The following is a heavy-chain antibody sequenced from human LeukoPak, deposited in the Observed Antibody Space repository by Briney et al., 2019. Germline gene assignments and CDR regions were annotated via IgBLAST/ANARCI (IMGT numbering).Heavy chain of an antibody. CDR2: MNKDGSEK. Sequence: GGSLRLSCAASGFTFSSYWMTWARQAPGKGLEWVANMNKDGSEKYYVDSVKGRFTISRDNAKNSLYLQMNSLRVEDTAVYYCVRDFSLTRLERPFDYWGQGTLVTVSS. V-gene: IGHV3-7*01. CDR1: GFTFSSYW. J-gene: IGHJ4*02. CDR3: VRDFSLTRLERPFDY. D-gene: IGHD1-1*01.